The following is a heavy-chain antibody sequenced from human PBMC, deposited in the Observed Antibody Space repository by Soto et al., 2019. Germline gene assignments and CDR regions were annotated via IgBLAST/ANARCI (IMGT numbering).Heavy chain of an antibody. CDR3: ARSRNVIAAAVPYYFDY. CDR1: GGSISSYY. V-gene: IGHV4-59*01. CDR2: IYYSGST. D-gene: IGHD6-13*01. J-gene: IGHJ4*02. Sequence: PSETLSLTCTVSGGSISSYYWSWIRQPPGKGLEWIGYIYYSGSTNYNPSLKSRVTISVDTSKNQFSLKLSSVTAADTAVYYCARSRNVIAAAVPYYFDYWGQGTLVTVSS.